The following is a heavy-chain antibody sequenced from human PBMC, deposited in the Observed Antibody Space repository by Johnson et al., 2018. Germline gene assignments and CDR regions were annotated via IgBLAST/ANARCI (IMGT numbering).Heavy chain of an antibody. D-gene: IGHD2-15*01. Sequence: QEQLVQSGGGVVQPGRSLRLSCAASGFTFSTYAMYWVRQAPGKGLDWVAVISYDGSNKYYADSVKGRFTISRDNSKNTLYLQMNSLGAEDTAVCYRAKERRYCSGSSCVVNYYYMDVWGKGTTVTVSS. CDR3: AKERRYCSGSSCVVNYYYMDV. CDR2: ISYDGSNK. J-gene: IGHJ6*03. CDR1: GFTFSTYA. V-gene: IGHV3-30*18.